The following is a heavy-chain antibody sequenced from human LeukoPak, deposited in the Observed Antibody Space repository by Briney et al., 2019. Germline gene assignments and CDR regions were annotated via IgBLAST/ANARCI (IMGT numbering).Heavy chain of an antibody. CDR2: IYWNDDK. CDR3: AHRHCTSTSCYFDY. D-gene: IGHD2-2*01. Sequence: SGPTLVNPTQTLTLTCTFSGFSLSTSGVAVGWIRQPPGKALEWLALIYWNDDKRYSPSLKSSLTISKDTSKNQVVLTMTSMDPVDTATYYCAHRHCTSTSCYFDYWGQGTLVTVSS. CDR1: GFSLSTSGVA. V-gene: IGHV2-5*01. J-gene: IGHJ4*02.